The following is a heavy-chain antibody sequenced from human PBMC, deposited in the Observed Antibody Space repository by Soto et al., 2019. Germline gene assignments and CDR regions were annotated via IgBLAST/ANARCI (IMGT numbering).Heavy chain of an antibody. J-gene: IGHJ1*01. Sequence: QVQLVQSGAEVKKPGSSVKVSCKASGGTFSSYAISWVRQAPGQGLEWMGGIIPIFGTANYAQKFQGRVTITADESTRTAYMELSSLRSEDTAVYYCARGNVLRYFDWLSSEYFQHWGQGTLVTVSS. D-gene: IGHD3-9*01. CDR2: IIPIFGTA. CDR1: GGTFSSYA. CDR3: ARGNVLRYFDWLSSEYFQH. V-gene: IGHV1-69*12.